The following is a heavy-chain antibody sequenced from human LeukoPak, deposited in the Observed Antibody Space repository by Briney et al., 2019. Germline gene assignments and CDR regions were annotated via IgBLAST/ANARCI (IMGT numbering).Heavy chain of an antibody. J-gene: IGHJ4*02. Sequence: SETLSLTCTVSGGSISSYYWSWIRQPPGKGLEWIGYIYYRGSTNYNASLKSRVTISVDTSKNQFSLKLRSVTAADTAVYYCARWVAASSIDYWGQRTLVTVSS. CDR1: GGSISSYY. V-gene: IGHV4-59*08. CDR2: IYYRGST. D-gene: IGHD6-13*01. CDR3: ARWVAASSIDY.